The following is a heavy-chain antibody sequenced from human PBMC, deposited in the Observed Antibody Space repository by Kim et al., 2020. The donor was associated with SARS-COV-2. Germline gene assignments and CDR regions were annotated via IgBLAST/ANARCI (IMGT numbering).Heavy chain of an antibody. V-gene: IGHV3-33*06. CDR3: AKGYDILTGSSLWYYGMDV. CDR1: GFTFSSYG. D-gene: IGHD3-9*01. Sequence: GGSLRLSCAASGFTFSSYGMHWVRQAPGKGLEWVAVIWYDGSNKYYADSVKGRFTISRDNSKNTLYLQMNSLRAEDTAVYYCAKGYDILTGSSLWYYGMDVWGQGTTVTVSS. CDR2: IWYDGSNK. J-gene: IGHJ6*02.